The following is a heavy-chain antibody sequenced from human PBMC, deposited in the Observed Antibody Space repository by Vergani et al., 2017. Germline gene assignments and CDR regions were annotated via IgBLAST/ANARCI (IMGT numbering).Heavy chain of an antibody. CDR1: GFTFTSSA. V-gene: IGHV1-58*01. D-gene: IGHD4-17*01. Sequence: HMQLVQSGPEVKKPGTSVKVSCKASGFTFTSSAVQWVRQARGQRLEWIGWIVVGSGNTNYAQKFQERVTITRDMSTRTAYMELSSLRSEDTAVYYCATDGYGDYVRYFDYWGQGTLVTVSS. J-gene: IGHJ4*02. CDR3: ATDGYGDYVRYFDY. CDR2: IVVGSGNT.